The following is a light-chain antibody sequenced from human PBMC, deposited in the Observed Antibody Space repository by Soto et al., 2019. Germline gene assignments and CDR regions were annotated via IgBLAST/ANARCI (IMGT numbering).Light chain of an antibody. Sequence: EIVLTQSPGTLSLSPGETATLSCSASQSVKKRLLTWHQQKPGQGPRRIIYGASSRATGIPDRFSGGGSGTDFTLTINRLELEDFAVYDCQQYGESSYAFGQGTKLQIK. CDR2: GAS. CDR3: QQYGESSYA. CDR1: QSVKKRL. J-gene: IGKJ2*01. V-gene: IGKV3-20*01.